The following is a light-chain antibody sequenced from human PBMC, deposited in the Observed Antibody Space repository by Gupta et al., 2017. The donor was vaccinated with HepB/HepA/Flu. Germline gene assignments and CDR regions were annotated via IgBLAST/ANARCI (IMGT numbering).Light chain of an antibody. V-gene: IGKV3-20*01. CDR3: QQYGSSPPYT. Sequence: EIVLTQFPGTLSLSPGERATLSCRASQSVSSSYLAWYQQKPGQAPRLLIYGASSRATGIPDRFSGSGSGTDFTLTISRREPEDFAVYYCQQYGSSPPYTFGQGTQLEIK. J-gene: IGKJ2*01. CDR1: QSVSSSY. CDR2: GAS.